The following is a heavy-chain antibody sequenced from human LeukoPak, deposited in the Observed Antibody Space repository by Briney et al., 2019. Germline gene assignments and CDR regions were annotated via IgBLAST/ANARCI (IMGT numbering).Heavy chain of an antibody. CDR2: IDPKSGGT. CDR1: GYTFIDYY. J-gene: IGHJ4*02. CDR3: ARAYSSGWYGSTDY. Sequence: ASVKVSCKASGYTFIDYYMHWVRQAPGQGLEWMGWIDPKSGGTSYAQKFQDRVAMIRDTSISTAYMEPTRLRSDDTAVYYCARAYSSGWYGSTDYWGQGTLVTVSS. D-gene: IGHD6-19*01. V-gene: IGHV1-2*02.